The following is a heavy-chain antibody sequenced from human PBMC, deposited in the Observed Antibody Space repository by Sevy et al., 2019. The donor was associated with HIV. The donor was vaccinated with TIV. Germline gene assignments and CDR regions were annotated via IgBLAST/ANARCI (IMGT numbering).Heavy chain of an antibody. J-gene: IGHJ4*02. Sequence: GGSLRLSCAASGFTFSSYAMHWVRQAPGKGLEWVAVISYDGSNKYYADSVKGRFTISRDNSKNTLYLQMNSLRAEDTAVYYCARDPGHSGSYYIFDYWGQGTLVTVSS. CDR2: ISYDGSNK. D-gene: IGHD1-26*01. V-gene: IGHV3-30-3*01. CDR3: ARDPGHSGSYYIFDY. CDR1: GFTFSSYA.